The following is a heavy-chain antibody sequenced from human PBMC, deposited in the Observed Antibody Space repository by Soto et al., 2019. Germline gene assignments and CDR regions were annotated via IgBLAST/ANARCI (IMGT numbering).Heavy chain of an antibody. D-gene: IGHD3-10*01. CDR2: IYSTGTT. CDR1: GFTFSSYE. Sequence: PGGSLRLSCAASGFTFSSYEMSWVRQAPGKGLEWVSLIYSTGTTKYADSVKGRFTVSRDNAKNTLYLQMNSLRAEDTAVYHCAKDGRGSGSHYNSFGYWGQGTLVTVSS. J-gene: IGHJ4*02. V-gene: IGHV3-53*01. CDR3: AKDGRGSGSHYNSFGY.